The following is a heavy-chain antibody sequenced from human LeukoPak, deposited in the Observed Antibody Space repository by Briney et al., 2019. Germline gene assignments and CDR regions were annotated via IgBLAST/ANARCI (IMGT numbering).Heavy chain of an antibody. D-gene: IGHD5-24*01. V-gene: IGHV3-48*03. Sequence: PGGSLRLSCAASGFTFSSYEMNWVRQAPGKGLKWVSYISSSGSTIYYADSVKGRFTISRDNAKNSLYLQMNSLRAEDTAVYYCARVMAGEGYDAFDIWGQGTMVTVSS. J-gene: IGHJ3*02. CDR1: GFTFSSYE. CDR2: ISSSGSTI. CDR3: ARVMAGEGYDAFDI.